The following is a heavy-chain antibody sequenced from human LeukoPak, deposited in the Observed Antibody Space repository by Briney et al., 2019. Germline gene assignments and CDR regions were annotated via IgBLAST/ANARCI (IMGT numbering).Heavy chain of an antibody. CDR1: GGTFSSYA. Sequence: SVKVSCKASGGTFSSYAISWVRQAPGQGLEWMGRIIPIFGIANYAQKFQGRVTITADKSTSTAYMELSSLRSEDTAVYYCTRASSAKQLVTAWGQGTLVTVSS. CDR2: IIPIFGIA. D-gene: IGHD6-6*01. CDR3: TRASSAKQLVTA. V-gene: IGHV1-69*04. J-gene: IGHJ5*02.